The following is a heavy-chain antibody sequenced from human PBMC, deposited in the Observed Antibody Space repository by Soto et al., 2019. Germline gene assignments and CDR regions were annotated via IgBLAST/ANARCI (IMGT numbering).Heavy chain of an antibody. CDR3: ARGGWGPSGIDY. D-gene: IGHD2-15*01. CDR2: IYYSGST. CDR1: GGSISSYY. Sequence: PSETLSLTCTVSGGSISSYYWSWIRQPPGKGLEWIGYIYYSGSTNYNPSLKSRVTISVDTSKNQFSLKLSSLTAADTAVYYCARGGWGPSGIDYWGQGTLVTVS. V-gene: IGHV4-59*01. J-gene: IGHJ4*02.